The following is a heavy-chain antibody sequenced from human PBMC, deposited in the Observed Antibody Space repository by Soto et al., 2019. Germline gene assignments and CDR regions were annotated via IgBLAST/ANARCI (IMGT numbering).Heavy chain of an antibody. J-gene: IGHJ6*04. Sequence: QVQLVQSGAEMRKPGSSLRVSCKASGGTFSDYAFSWVRQAPGQGLEWMGGIVPRFGSPNDAQKFGGRVTITADISSSTVYMALSSLKFDETAVYFCASDRIQLRLGKYSFNGMDVWGDWTTIIASS. CDR2: IVPRFGSP. V-gene: IGHV1-69*06. D-gene: IGHD3-16*01. CDR3: ASDRIQLRLGKYSFNGMDV. CDR1: GGTFSDYA.